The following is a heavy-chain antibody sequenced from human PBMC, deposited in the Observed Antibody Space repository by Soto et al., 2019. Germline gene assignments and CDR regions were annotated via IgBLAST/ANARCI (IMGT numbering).Heavy chain of an antibody. CDR2: TYYRSKWYN. J-gene: IGHJ3*02. CDR3: SRGGPMRWELNDAFDI. V-gene: IGHV6-1*01. D-gene: IGHD1-26*01. CDR1: GYSVSSNSAA. Sequence: SQTLSLTCAISGYSVSSNSAAWNWIRQSPSRGLEWLGRTYYRSKWYNDYAVSVKSRITINPDTSKNQFSLQLNSVTPEDTAVYYCSRGGPMRWELNDAFDIWGQGTMVTVSS.